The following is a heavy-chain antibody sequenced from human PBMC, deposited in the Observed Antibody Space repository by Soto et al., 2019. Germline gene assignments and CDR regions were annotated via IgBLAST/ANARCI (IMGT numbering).Heavy chain of an antibody. Sequence: SLTLSLPCAISGDSVSSNSAAWNWIRQSPSRGLESLGRTYYRSKLHNDYAVSVKSRLTINPDTSKNQFSLQLNSVTPEDTAVYYCARVYYDFWSGYFGPEPLGAFDIWGQGTMVTVSS. CDR3: ARVYYDFWSGYFGPEPLGAFDI. V-gene: IGHV6-1*01. CDR2: TYYRSKLHN. J-gene: IGHJ3*02. D-gene: IGHD3-3*01. CDR1: GDSVSSNSAA.